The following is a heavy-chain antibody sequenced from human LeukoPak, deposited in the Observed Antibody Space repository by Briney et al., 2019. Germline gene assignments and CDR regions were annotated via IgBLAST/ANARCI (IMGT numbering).Heavy chain of an antibody. J-gene: IGHJ6*02. CDR3: ARQSRVSSSGWHYYYYGMDV. D-gene: IGHD6-19*01. V-gene: IGHV5-51*01. CDR1: GYSFTSYW. CDR2: IYPGDSDT. Sequence: TGESLKISCKGSGYSFTSYWIGWVRQMPGKGLEWMGIIYPGDSDTRYSPSFQGQVTISADKSISTAYLQWSSLKASDTAMYYCARQSRVSSSGWHYYYYGMDVWGQGTTVTVSS.